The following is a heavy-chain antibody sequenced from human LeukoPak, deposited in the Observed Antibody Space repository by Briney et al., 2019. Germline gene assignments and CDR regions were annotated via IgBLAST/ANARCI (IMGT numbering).Heavy chain of an antibody. CDR3: ARGLYSSSWYPIQPDYYFDY. CDR2: SFSGGST. J-gene: IGHJ4*02. Sequence: GGSLRLSCAASGFTVSSSYMSWVRQAPGKGLEWVSVSFSGGSTSYADSVKGRFTISRDNSKNTLYLQMNSLRAEDTAVYYCARGLYSSSWYPIQPDYYFDYWGQGTLVTVSS. D-gene: IGHD6-13*01. CDR1: GFTVSSSY. V-gene: IGHV3-53*01.